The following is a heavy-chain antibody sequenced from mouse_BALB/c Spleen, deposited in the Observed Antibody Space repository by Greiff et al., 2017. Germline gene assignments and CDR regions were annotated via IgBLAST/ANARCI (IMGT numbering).Heavy chain of an antibody. CDR3: ASYYDYDSAWFAY. CDR2: IWAGGST. J-gene: IGHJ3*01. D-gene: IGHD2-4*01. CDR1: GFSLTSYG. V-gene: IGHV2-9*02. Sequence: VQRVESGPGLVAPSQSLSITCTVSGFSLTSYGVHWVRQPPGKGLEWLGVIWAGGSTNYNSALMSRLSISKDNSKSQVFLKMNSLQTDDTAMYYCASYYDYDSAWFAYWGQGTLVTVSA.